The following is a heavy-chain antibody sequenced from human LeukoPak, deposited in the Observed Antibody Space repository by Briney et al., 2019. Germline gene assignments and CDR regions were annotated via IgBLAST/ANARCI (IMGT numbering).Heavy chain of an antibody. J-gene: IGHJ6*02. CDR2: ISAYNGNT. CDR3: ARDPTQGPDYYGMDV. D-gene: IGHD4-17*01. Sequence: GASVKVSCKASGYTFTSYGISWVRQAPGQGLEWMGWISAYNGNTDYAQNLQGRVTMTTDTSTSTAYMEVRSLRSDDTAVYYCARDPTQGPDYYGMDVWGQGTTVTVSS. V-gene: IGHV1-18*01. CDR1: GYTFTSYG.